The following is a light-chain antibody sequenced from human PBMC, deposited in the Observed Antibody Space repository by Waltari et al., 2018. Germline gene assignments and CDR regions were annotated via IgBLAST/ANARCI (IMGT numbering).Light chain of an antibody. CDR3: QSYDSTYNV. CDR1: GGSIASDY. CDR2: EDN. V-gene: IGLV6-57*03. Sequence: NFMLTQPQSVSESPGKTVTISCTRSGGSIASDYVQWYQQRPGSAPSVVIYEDNRRPSGVPARFSGSIDSSSNSAPLVSSGLRTEDEADYYCQSYDSTYNVFGSWTRVTVL. J-gene: IGLJ6*01.